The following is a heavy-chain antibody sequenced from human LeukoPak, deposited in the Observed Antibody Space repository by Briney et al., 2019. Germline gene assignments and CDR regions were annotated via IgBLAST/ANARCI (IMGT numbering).Heavy chain of an antibody. CDR2: IYPGDSDT. J-gene: IGHJ4*02. Sequence: GASVKVSCKASGGTFISYAIGWVRQMPGKGLEWMGIIYPGDSDTRYSPSFQGQVTISADKSISTAYLQWSSLKASDTAMYYCAVFSGSYPLSLFDYWGQGTLVTVSS. CDR1: GGTFISYA. D-gene: IGHD1-26*01. CDR3: AVFSGSYPLSLFDY. V-gene: IGHV5-51*01.